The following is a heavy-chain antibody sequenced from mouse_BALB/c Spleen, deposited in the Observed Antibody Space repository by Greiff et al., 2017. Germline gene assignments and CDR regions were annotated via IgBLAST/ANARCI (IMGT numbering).Heavy chain of an antibody. J-gene: IGHJ3*01. V-gene: IGHV7-1*02. CDR2: SRNKANDYTT. CDR1: GFTFSDFY. Sequence: EVKLMESGGGLVQPGGSLRLSCATSGFTFSDFYMEWVRQPPGKRLEWIAASRNKANDYTTDYSASVKGRFIVSRDTSQTILYLQMNALRAEDTAIYYCARDAGYSNPAWFAYWGQGTLVTVSA. CDR3: ARDAGYSNPAWFAY. D-gene: IGHD2-5*01.